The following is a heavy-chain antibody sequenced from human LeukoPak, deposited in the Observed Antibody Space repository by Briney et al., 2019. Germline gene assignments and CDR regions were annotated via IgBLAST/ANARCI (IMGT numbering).Heavy chain of an antibody. J-gene: IGHJ4*02. V-gene: IGHV4-30-2*01. CDR2: IYHSGST. Sequence: SETLSLTCTVSGGSISSGGYYWSWLRQPPGKGLEWIGYIYHSGSTYYNPSLKSRVTISVDRSKNQFSLKLSSVTAADTAVYYCARARYFDWTILDWGQGTLVTVSS. CDR1: GGSISSGGYY. D-gene: IGHD3-9*01. CDR3: ARARYFDWTILD.